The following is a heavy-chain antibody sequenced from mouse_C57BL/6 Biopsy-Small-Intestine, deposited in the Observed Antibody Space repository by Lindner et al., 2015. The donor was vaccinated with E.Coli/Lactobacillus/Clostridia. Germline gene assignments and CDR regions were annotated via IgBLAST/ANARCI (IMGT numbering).Heavy chain of an antibody. J-gene: IGHJ2*01. V-gene: IGHV1-4*01. Sequence: VQLQESGAELARPGASVKMSCKASGYTFTDYTMHWVKQRPGQGLEWIGYINPSRSFTEYNQKLKDKATLTADKSSSTAYMQLSSLTSEDSAVYYCARRGIITTVVTPDYWGRGTTLTVSS. CDR2: INPSRSFT. CDR3: ARRGIITTVVTPDY. CDR1: GYTFTDYT. D-gene: IGHD1-1*01.